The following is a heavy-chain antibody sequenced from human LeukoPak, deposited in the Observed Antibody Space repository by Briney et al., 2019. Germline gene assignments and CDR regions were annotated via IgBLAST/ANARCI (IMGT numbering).Heavy chain of an antibody. CDR1: GFTFSSYS. CDR2: ISSSSTYI. Sequence: GGSLRLSCAVSGFTFSSYSMNWVRQAPGKGLEWISSISSSSTYIYYADSVKGRFTISRDNAKNSLYLQMNSLRAEDTAVYYCARGLICSGGTCYGDYWGQGTLVTVSS. J-gene: IGHJ4*02. CDR3: ARGLICSGGTCYGDY. D-gene: IGHD2-15*01. V-gene: IGHV3-21*01.